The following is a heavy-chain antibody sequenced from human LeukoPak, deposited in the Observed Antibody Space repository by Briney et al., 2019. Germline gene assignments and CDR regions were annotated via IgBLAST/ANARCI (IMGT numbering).Heavy chain of an antibody. D-gene: IGHD3-22*01. CDR3: ARGWGTYYYDSRGYHTYYFDY. J-gene: IGHJ4*02. Sequence: TSETLSLTCTVSGGSISSTTYYWSWIRQPPGKGLEWIGYIYHSGSTYYSPSLRSRVTISVDRSRNQFSLKLSSVTAADTAVYYCARGWGTYYYDSRGYHTYYFDYWGQGTLVTVSS. V-gene: IGHV4-30-2*01. CDR1: GGSISSTTYY. CDR2: IYHSGST.